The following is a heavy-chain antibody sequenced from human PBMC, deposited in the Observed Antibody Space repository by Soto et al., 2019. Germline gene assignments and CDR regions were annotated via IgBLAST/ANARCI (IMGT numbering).Heavy chain of an antibody. CDR3: ARDTTRPGLRYFDWSPTLEDYYYVMDV. Sequence: SVKVSCKASGYTFTSYYMHWVREAPGQGLEWMGIINPSGGSTSYTQNFQGRVTMTRDTSTSTVYMELSSLRSEDTAVYYCARDTTRPGLRYFDWSPTLEDYYYVMDVCGQRTTVTGS. CDR2: INPSGGST. CDR1: GYTFTSYY. D-gene: IGHD3-9*01. V-gene: IGHV1-46*01. J-gene: IGHJ6*02.